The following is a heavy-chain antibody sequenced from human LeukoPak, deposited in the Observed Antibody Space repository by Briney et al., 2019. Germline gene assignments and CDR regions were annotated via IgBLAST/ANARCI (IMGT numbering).Heavy chain of an antibody. V-gene: IGHV3-30*04. D-gene: IGHD2-2*01. CDR1: GFTFSTYE. CDR3: ARDRDCSRTSCFNAFDV. CDR2: ISHDGNDQ. Sequence: GGSLRLSCAASGFTFSTYEMHWVRQAPGKGLEWVAVISHDGNDQYYGDSVKGRFTISRDNSKNALYPQMNSLRLEDTAVYYCARDRDCSRTSCFNAFDVWGQGTMAIVSS. J-gene: IGHJ3*01.